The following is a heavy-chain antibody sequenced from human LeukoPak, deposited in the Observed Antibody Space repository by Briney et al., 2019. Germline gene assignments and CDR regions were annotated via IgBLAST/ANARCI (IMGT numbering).Heavy chain of an antibody. D-gene: IGHD4-17*01. CDR2: IYYSGST. J-gene: IGHJ4*02. V-gene: IGHV4-31*03. Sequence: PSETLSLTCTVSGGSISSGGYYWSWIRQHPGKGLEWIGYIYYSGSTNYNPSLKSRVTISVDTSKNQFSLKLSSVTAADTAVYYCASSKFDYYGDSFDYWGQGTLVTVSS. CDR3: ASSKFDYYGDSFDY. CDR1: GGSISSGGYY.